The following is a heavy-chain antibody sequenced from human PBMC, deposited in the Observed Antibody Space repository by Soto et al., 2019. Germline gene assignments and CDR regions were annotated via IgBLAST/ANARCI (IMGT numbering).Heavy chain of an antibody. CDR2: INPNSGDT. Sequence: QVQLVQSGAEVKKPGASVKVSCKASGYTFTGYYMHWVRQAPGQGLEWMGWINPNSGDTKYAQNFQGRVTMTRDTSITTAYMELSRLRSDDTALYYCARGLRRIAASNHYYGMDVWGQGTTVTVSS. CDR1: GYTFTGYY. CDR3: ARGLRRIAASNHYYGMDV. V-gene: IGHV1-2*02. J-gene: IGHJ6*02. D-gene: IGHD6-13*01.